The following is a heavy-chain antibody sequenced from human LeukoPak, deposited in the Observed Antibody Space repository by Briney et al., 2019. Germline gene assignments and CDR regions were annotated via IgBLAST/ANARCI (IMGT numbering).Heavy chain of an antibody. J-gene: IGHJ3*02. CDR1: GYTFTSYD. D-gene: IGHD1-14*01. CDR2: MNPNSGNT. CDR3: AMGVGTSAFDI. Sequence: ASVKVSCKASGYTFTSYDINWVRQATGQGLEWMGWMNPNSGNTGYAQKFQGRVTMTRDTSTSTAHVELSSLRSEDTAVYYCAMGVGTSAFDIWGQGTMVTVSS. V-gene: IGHV1-8*01.